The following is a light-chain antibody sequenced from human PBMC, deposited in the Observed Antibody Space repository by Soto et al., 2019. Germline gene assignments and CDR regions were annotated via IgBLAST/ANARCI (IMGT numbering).Light chain of an antibody. J-gene: IGKJ1*01. V-gene: IGKV3-20*01. CDR1: QSVSNNY. CDR2: CAS. CDR3: QQYGSSGT. Sequence: EIVLTQSPGTLSLSPGERATLSCRASQSVSNNYLAWYQQKPRQAPRLLIYCASNTATGIPARFSGSGSGTDFTLTSSRQEPEDLAVYYCQQYGSSGTFDQGTKVESK.